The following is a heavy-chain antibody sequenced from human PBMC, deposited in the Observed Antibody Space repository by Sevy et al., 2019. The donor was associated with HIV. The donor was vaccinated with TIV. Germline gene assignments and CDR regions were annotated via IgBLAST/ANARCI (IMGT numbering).Heavy chain of an antibody. CDR1: EFTFSSYS. CDR3: ARGKYDYVQGYMDV. Sequence: GGSLRLSCAASEFTFSSYSMNWVRQAPGKGLEWVAYISSSSSSKYYVDSVKGLFTISRDNAKNSLYLQMNSLRDEDTAVYYCARGKYDYVQGYMDVWGKGTTVTVSS. V-gene: IGHV3-48*02. J-gene: IGHJ6*03. CDR2: ISSSSSSK. D-gene: IGHD3-16*01.